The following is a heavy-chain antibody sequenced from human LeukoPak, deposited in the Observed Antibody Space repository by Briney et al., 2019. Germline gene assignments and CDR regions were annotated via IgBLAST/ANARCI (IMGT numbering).Heavy chain of an antibody. CDR1: GYTFTSYY. CDR2: INPSGGST. CDR3: AGGQGRVVPAAMMFYYYGMDV. V-gene: IGHV1-46*01. D-gene: IGHD2-2*01. Sequence: ASVKVSCKASGYTFTSYYMHWVRQAPGQGLEWMGIINPSGGSTSYAQKFQGRVTMTRDTSTSTAYMELSSLRSEDTAVYYCAGGQGRVVPAAMMFYYYGMDVWGQGTTVTVSS. J-gene: IGHJ6*02.